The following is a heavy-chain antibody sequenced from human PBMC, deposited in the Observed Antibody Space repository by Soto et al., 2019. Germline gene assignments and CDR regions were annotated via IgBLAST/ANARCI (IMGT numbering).Heavy chain of an antibody. CDR1: GGSISSGDYY. D-gene: IGHD6-13*01. V-gene: IGHV4-30-4*01. CDR3: AREPGYSSSWYGDWFDP. J-gene: IGHJ5*02. CDR2: IYYSGST. Sequence: SETLSLTCTVSGGSISSGDYYWSWIRQPPGKGLEWIGYIYYSGSTYYNPSLKSRVTISVDTSKNQFSLKLSSVTAADTAVYYCAREPGYSSSWYGDWFDPWGQGTLVTVSS.